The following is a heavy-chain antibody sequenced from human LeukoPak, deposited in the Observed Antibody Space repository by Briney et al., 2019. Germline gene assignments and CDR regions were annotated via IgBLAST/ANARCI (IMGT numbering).Heavy chain of an antibody. D-gene: IGHD6-13*01. CDR1: GFTFSSYA. CDR2: TSHDGSNK. V-gene: IGHV3-30-3*01. J-gene: IGHJ4*02. CDR3: ARVTGARDSSSWYDLFDY. Sequence: PGRSLRLSCAASGFTFSSYAMHWVRQAPGKGLEWVAVTSHDGSNKYYADSEKGRFTISRDNSKNTLYLQMNSLRAEDTAVYYCARVTGARDSSSWYDLFDYWGQGTLVTVSS.